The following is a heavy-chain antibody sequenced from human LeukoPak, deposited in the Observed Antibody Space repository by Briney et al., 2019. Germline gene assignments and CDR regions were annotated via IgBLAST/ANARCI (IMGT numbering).Heavy chain of an antibody. Sequence: GGSLRLSCAASGFTFSTYGMTWVRQAPGKGLEWVSAISGSGGSTYYADSVKGRFTISRDNSKNTLYLQMNSPRAEDTAVYYCAKLHYGSGSYFSPDDYWGQGTLVTVSS. CDR2: ISGSGGST. V-gene: IGHV3-23*01. J-gene: IGHJ4*02. CDR3: AKLHYGSGSYFSPDDY. CDR1: GFTFSTYG. D-gene: IGHD3-10*01.